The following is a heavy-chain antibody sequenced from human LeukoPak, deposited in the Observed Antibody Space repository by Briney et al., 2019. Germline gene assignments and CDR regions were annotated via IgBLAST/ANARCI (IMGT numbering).Heavy chain of an antibody. CDR2: IKSKTDGGTT. CDR3: TTETYYMDV. Sequence: GGSLRLSCAASGFTFGTYWMGWVRQAPGKGLEWVGRIKSKTDGGTTDYAAPVKGGFTISRDDSKNTLYLQMNSLKTEDTAVYYCTTETYYMDVWGKGTTVTVSS. J-gene: IGHJ6*03. CDR1: GFTFGTYW. V-gene: IGHV3-15*01.